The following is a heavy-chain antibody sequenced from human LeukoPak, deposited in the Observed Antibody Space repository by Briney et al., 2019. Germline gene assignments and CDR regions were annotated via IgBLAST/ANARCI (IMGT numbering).Heavy chain of an antibody. CDR3: ASLYYDNNSGDY. V-gene: IGHV4-4*07. CDR1: GGSISNFH. Sequence: SETLSLTCDFSGGSISNFHLTWIRQPAGKGLEWVGRIYVSGSTNFNPSLKSRVTMSVDTSKNQFSLKLSSVTAADTAMYYCASLYYDNNSGDYWGKGTLVTVSS. D-gene: IGHD3-9*01. J-gene: IGHJ4*02. CDR2: IYVSGST.